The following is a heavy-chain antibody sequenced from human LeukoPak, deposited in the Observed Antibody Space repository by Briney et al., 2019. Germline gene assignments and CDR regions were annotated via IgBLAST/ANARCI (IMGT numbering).Heavy chain of an antibody. CDR1: GGTFNSYA. D-gene: IGHD5-18*01. V-gene: IGHV1-2*02. Sequence: SVKVSCKASGGTFNSYAISWVRQAPGQGLEWMGWINPNSGGTNYAQKFQGRVTMTRDTSISTAYMELSRLRSDDTAVYYCARGGYSYGSYYYYYYMDVWGEGTTVTVSS. CDR2: INPNSGGT. CDR3: ARGGYSYGSYYYYYYMDV. J-gene: IGHJ6*03.